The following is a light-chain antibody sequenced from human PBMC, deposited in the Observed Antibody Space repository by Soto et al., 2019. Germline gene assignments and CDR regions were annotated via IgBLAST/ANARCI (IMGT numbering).Light chain of an antibody. Sequence: DIQMTQSPSSLSASVGDRVTITCQASHDISDYLNWYQQKPGKAPNLLIYDTSTLKTGVPSRFSGGGSGTDFTFTISSLQPEDIATYYCQQYDSLPLTFGGGTKVELK. V-gene: IGKV1-33*01. J-gene: IGKJ4*01. CDR1: HDISDY. CDR2: DTS. CDR3: QQYDSLPLT.